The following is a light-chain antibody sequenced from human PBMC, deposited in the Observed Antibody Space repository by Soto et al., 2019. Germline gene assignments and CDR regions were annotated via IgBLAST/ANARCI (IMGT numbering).Light chain of an antibody. CDR2: KVS. V-gene: IGKV2-30*01. CDR1: HSLVYSDGSTY. CDR3: MQFTPWPWT. J-gene: IGKJ1*01. Sequence: DVVMTQSPLSLPVTLGQPASISCRSSHSLVYSDGSTYLHWFQQRPGHSPIRLTYKVSNRNSGVPDRFSGSGSGTDYTLKLSRVEAEEVGVDYRMQFTPWPWTFRQGTKVQI.